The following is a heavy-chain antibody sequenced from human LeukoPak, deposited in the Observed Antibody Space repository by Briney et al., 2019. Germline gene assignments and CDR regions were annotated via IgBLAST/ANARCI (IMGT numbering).Heavy chain of an antibody. V-gene: IGHV1-8*01. Sequence: ASVKVSCKASGYTFTSYDINWVRQATGQGLEWMGWMNPNSGNTGYAQKFQGRVTMTRNTSISTAYMELSSLRSEDTAVYYCARVQGYSGPLDYWGQGTLVTVSS. D-gene: IGHD1-26*01. CDR1: GYTFTSYD. CDR2: MNPNSGNT. CDR3: ARVQGYSGPLDY. J-gene: IGHJ4*02.